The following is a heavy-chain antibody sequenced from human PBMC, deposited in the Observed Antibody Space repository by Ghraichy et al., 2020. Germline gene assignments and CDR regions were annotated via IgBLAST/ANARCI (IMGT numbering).Heavy chain of an antibody. D-gene: IGHD3-22*01. Sequence: SGPTLVKPTQTLTLTCTFSGFSLSTSGVGVGWIRQPPGKALEWLALIYWDDDKRYSPSLKSRLTITKDTSKNQVVLTMTNMDPVDTATYYCAHRPDYDSSGYYWDWFDPWGQGTLVTVSS. V-gene: IGHV2-5*02. CDR3: AHRPDYDSSGYYWDWFDP. J-gene: IGHJ5*02. CDR2: IYWDDDK. CDR1: GFSLSTSGVG.